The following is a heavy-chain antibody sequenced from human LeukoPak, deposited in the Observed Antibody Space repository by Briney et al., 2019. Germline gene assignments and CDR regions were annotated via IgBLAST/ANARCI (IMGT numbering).Heavy chain of an antibody. CDR1: GGSISGYY. V-gene: IGHV4-59*06. CDR2: IYYSGST. Sequence: SETLSLTCTVSGGSISGYYWSWIRQPPGKGLEWIGYIYYSGSTYYNPSLKSRVTISVDTSKNQFSLKLSSVTAADTAVYYCARAHQGMDVWGQGTTVTVSS. CDR3: ARAHQGMDV. J-gene: IGHJ6*02. D-gene: IGHD1-26*01.